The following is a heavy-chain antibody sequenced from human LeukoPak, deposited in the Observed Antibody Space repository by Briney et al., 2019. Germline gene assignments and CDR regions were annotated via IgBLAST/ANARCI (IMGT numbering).Heavy chain of an antibody. CDR2: IKQDGSEK. V-gene: IGHV3-7*05. Sequence: GGSLRLSCAASGFTFSSYWMSWVRQAPGKGLEWVANIKQDGSEKYYVDSVKGRFTISRDNAKNSLYPQMNSLRAEDTAVYYCAKGVNYFVLEYWGQGTLVTISS. D-gene: IGHD3-10*02. CDR1: GFTFSSYW. CDR3: AKGVNYFVLEY. J-gene: IGHJ4*02.